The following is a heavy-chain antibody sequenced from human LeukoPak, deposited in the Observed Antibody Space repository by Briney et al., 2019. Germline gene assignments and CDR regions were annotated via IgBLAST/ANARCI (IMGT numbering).Heavy chain of an antibody. CDR1: GFTFSSYA. CDR3: ARPSDIVVVVAAVDY. Sequence: GRFLRLSCAASGFTFSSYAMHWVRQAPGKGLEWVAVISYDGSNKYYADSVKGRFTISRDNSKNTLYLQMNSLRAEDTAVYYCARPSDIVVVVAAVDYWGQGTLVTVSS. D-gene: IGHD2-15*01. V-gene: IGHV3-30-3*01. J-gene: IGHJ4*02. CDR2: ISYDGSNK.